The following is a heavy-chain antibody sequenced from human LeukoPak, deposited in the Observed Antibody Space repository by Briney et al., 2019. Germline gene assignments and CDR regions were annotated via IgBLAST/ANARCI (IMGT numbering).Heavy chain of an antibody. CDR1: GGTFSSYA. V-gene: IGHV1-69*13. Sequence: ASVKVSCKASGGTFSSYAISWVRQAPGQGLEWMGGIIPIFGTANYAQKFQGRVTITADESTSTAYMELSSLRSEDTAVYYCASEPTYDYYYMDVWGKGTTVTVSS. CDR3: ASEPTYDYYYMDV. J-gene: IGHJ6*03. CDR2: IIPIFGTA.